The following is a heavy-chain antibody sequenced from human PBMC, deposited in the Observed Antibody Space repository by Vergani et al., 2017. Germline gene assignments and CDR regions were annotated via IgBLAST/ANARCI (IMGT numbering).Heavy chain of an antibody. J-gene: IGHJ5*02. V-gene: IGHV3-33*01. D-gene: IGHD1-14*01. Sequence: QVQLVESGGGVVQPGGSLRLSCTASGFTFSEYNMHWVRQAPGKGLEWVAVVWYDGATRYIADSVKGRFSISRDNSKNSLNLQMNRLRAEDTGVYYCARDLRLLYNRFDPWGQGTLVTVSS. CDR2: VWYDGATR. CDR1: GFTFSEYN. CDR3: ARDLRLLYNRFDP.